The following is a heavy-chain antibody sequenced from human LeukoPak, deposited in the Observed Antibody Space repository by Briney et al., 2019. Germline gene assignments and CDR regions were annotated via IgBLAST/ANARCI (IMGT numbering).Heavy chain of an antibody. CDR2: MSPDSGYT. CDR3: EIYTGYDSF. J-gene: IGHJ4*02. D-gene: IGHD5-12*01. Sequence: ASVKVSCKASGYTFPSYDITWVRQATGQGLEWMGWMSPDSGYTGHAQTFQGRVTLTRNTSVSTAFMELSSLRSEDTAVYYCEIYTGYDSFWGQGTLVTVSS. CDR1: GYTFPSYD. V-gene: IGHV1-8*01.